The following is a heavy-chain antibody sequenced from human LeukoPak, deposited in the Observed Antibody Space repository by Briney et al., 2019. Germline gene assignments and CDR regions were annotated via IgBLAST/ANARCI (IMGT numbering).Heavy chain of an antibody. CDR3: ARGLGYYDRSGYRFDP. V-gene: IGHV1-8*01. CDR2: MNPNSANT. Sequence: ASVKVSCKASGYTFTNYDINWVRQATGQGLEWMGWMNPNSANTGYAQKFQGRVTMTRNTSISTAYMELSSLRSEDTAVYYCARGLGYYDRSGYRFDPRGQGTQVTVSS. J-gene: IGHJ5*02. D-gene: IGHD3-22*01. CDR1: GYTFTNYD.